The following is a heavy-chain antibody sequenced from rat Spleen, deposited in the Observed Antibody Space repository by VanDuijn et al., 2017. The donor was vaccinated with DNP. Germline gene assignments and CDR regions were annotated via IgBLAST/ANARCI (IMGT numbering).Heavy chain of an antibody. CDR3: VREDKGVNA. J-gene: IGHJ4*01. V-gene: IGHV4-2*01. Sequence: EVKLVESGGGLVQPGRSLKLSCAASGFNFNDSWVGWVRQAPGKGLDWFTEINKDSRTIKYSPSVKDKFTIPRDNVQNTLYLQMSKLGSEDTAIYYCVREDKGVNAWGQGVSVTVSS. D-gene: IGHD1-1*01. CDR1: GFNFNDSW. CDR2: INKDSRTI.